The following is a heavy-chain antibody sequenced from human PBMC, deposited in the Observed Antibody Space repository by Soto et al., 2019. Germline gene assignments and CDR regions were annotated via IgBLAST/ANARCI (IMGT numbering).Heavy chain of an antibody. CDR1: GYIFVNYG. CDR2: ISPYTCNT. J-gene: IGHJ6*02. Sequence: QVQLVQSGDEVKKPGASVKVSCKASGYIFVNYGIAWVRQAPGQGLEWMGWISPYTCNTHSASKVQGRLTMTTDTSTSTAYMDLGRLTSDDTAVYYCVMVDNYVTPTPQDVWGQGTTVTVSS. CDR3: VMVDNYVTPTPQDV. V-gene: IGHV1-18*01. D-gene: IGHD3-16*01.